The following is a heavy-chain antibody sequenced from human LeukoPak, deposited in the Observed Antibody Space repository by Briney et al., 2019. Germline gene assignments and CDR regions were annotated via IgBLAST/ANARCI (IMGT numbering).Heavy chain of an antibody. CDR3: ARGRATYDFWSGQKIDY. CDR2: INHSGST. J-gene: IGHJ4*02. Sequence: SETLSLTCAVYGGPFSGYYWSWIRQPPGKGLEWIGEINHSGSTNYNPSLKSRVTISVDTSKNQFSLKLSSVTAADTAVYYCARGRATYDFWSGQKIDYWGQGTLVTASS. CDR1: GGPFSGYY. D-gene: IGHD3-3*01. V-gene: IGHV4-34*01.